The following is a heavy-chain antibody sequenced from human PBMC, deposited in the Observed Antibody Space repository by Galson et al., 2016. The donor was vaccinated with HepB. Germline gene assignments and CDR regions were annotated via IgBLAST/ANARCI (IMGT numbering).Heavy chain of an antibody. CDR1: GFTFSTYG. CDR2: ISYDGKSE. J-gene: IGHJ4*02. D-gene: IGHD1-1*01. Sequence: SLRLSCAASGFTFSTYGMHWVRQAPGKGLEWVALISYDGKSESYADSVKGRVTISRDNPKNALYLQMHSLRGEDTAVYYCARLVENWNEAGRFDSWGQGTLVTVSS. CDR3: ARLVENWNEAGRFDS. V-gene: IGHV3-30*03.